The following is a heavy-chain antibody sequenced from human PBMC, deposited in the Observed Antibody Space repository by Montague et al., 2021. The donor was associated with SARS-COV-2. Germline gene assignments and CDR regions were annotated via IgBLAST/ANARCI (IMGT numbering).Heavy chain of an antibody. J-gene: IGHJ6*02. Sequence: SLRLSCAASGFNFDEYGMSWVRQAPGKGLEWVSGINWNGGSTGYADSVKGRFTISRDNAKNSLYLQMNSLTAEDTALYYCARGNYDILTRYYSRDYYYGMDVWGQGTTVTVSS. CDR3: ARGNYDILTRYYSRDYYYGMDV. V-gene: IGHV3-20*04. D-gene: IGHD3-9*01. CDR2: INWNGGST. CDR1: GFNFDEYG.